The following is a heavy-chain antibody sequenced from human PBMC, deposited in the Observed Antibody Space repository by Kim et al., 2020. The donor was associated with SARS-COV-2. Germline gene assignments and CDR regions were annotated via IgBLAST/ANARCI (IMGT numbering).Heavy chain of an antibody. Sequence: SETLSLTCTVSGGSISSGGYYWSWIRQHPGKGREWIRYIYDSGSTYYNPSLKSRVTISVDTSKNQFSLKLSSVTAADPAVYYCAVLLLWNLGGFDYWGQGTLVTVSS. D-gene: IGHD3-10*01. CDR1: GGSISSGGYY. CDR3: AVLLLWNLGGFDY. V-gene: IGHV4-31*03. J-gene: IGHJ4*02. CDR2: IYDSGST.